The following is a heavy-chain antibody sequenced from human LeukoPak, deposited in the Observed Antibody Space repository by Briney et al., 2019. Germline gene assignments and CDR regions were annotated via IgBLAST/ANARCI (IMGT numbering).Heavy chain of an antibody. J-gene: IGHJ3*02. CDR3: TTVDYYDSSGYWDAFDI. CDR1: GFTFSNAW. Sequence: GGSLRLSCAASGFTFSNAWMSWVRQAQGKGLEWVGRIKSKTDGGTTDYAAPVKVRFTISRDDSKNTLYLQMNSLKTEDTAVYYCTTVDYYDSSGYWDAFDIWGQGTMVTVPS. D-gene: IGHD3-22*01. V-gene: IGHV3-15*01. CDR2: IKSKTDGGTT.